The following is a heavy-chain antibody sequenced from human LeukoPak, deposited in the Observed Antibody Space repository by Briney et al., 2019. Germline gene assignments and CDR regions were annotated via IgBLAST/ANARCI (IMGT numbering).Heavy chain of an antibody. J-gene: IGHJ4*02. CDR3: ARVWRYPWYHSPGAYFDY. V-gene: IGHV4-34*01. D-gene: IGHD1-1*01. CDR2: INHSGST. CDR1: GGSFSGYY. Sequence: SETLSLTCAVYGGSFSGYYWSWIRQPPGKGLEWIGEINHSGSTNYNPSLKSRVTISVDTSKNQFSPKLSSVTAADTAVYYCARVWRYPWYHSPGAYFDYWGQGTLVTVSS.